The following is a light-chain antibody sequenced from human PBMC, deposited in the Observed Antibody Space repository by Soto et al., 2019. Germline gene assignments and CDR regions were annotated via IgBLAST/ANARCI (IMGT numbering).Light chain of an antibody. V-gene: IGKV1-39*01. CDR1: QSISTY. J-gene: IGKJ5*01. Sequence: DIQMTQSPSSLSASVGNRVTITCRASQSISTYLNWYQKKPGKAPNLLIYDASRLQSGVPSRFSGSGGGTDFTLSISSVQPEDFATYFCQQSYMDPITSGQGTQLEI. CDR3: QQSYMDPIT. CDR2: DAS.